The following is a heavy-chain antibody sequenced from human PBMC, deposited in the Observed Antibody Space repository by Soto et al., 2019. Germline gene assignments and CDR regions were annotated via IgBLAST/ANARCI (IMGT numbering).Heavy chain of an antibody. CDR2: INHSGST. CDR3: ARHDVSYGQYNWFDP. V-gene: IGHV4-34*01. Sequence: SETLSLTCAVYGWSFSGYYWTWIRQPPGTGLEWIGEINHSGSTNYNPSLKSRVTISVDTSKNQFSLKLSSVTAADTAVYYCARHDVSYGQYNWFDPWGQGTLVTVSS. D-gene: IGHD5-18*01. J-gene: IGHJ5*02. CDR1: GWSFSGYY.